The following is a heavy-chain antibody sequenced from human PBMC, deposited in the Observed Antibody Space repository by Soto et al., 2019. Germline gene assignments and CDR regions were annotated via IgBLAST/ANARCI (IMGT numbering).Heavy chain of an antibody. CDR2: ISYDGSNK. D-gene: IGHD6-6*01. Sequence: GGSLRLSCAASGFTFSSYAMHWVRQAPGKGLEWVAVISYDGSNKYYADSVKGRFTISRDNSKNTLYLQMNSLRAEDTAVYYCARDTLGIAARKSYYYYYGMDVWGQGTTVTVSS. CDR1: GFTFSSYA. CDR3: ARDTLGIAARKSYYYYYGMDV. J-gene: IGHJ6*02. V-gene: IGHV3-30-3*01.